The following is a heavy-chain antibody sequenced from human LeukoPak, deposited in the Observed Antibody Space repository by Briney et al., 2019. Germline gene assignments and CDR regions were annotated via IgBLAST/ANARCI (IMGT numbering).Heavy chain of an antibody. CDR1: GFSFNTYY. V-gene: IGHV3-21*01. D-gene: IGHD6-19*01. CDR3: VRVRFLGIAVAGTLGYYFDY. J-gene: IGHJ4*02. CDR2: ISSSSTYI. Sequence: GGSLRLSCAASGFSFNTYYVNWVRQAPGKGLEWVSCISSSSTYIFYADSVRGRFAISRDNAKNSLYLQMNSLRAEDTAVYYCVRVRFLGIAVAGTLGYYFDYWGQGTLVTVSS.